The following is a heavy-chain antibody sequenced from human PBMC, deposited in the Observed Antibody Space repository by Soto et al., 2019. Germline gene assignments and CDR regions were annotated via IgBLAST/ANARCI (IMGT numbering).Heavy chain of an antibody. J-gene: IGHJ6*02. CDR1: GYTFTSYY. D-gene: IGHD3-3*01. CDR3: ARRVAAYYDFWSGHPMDV. CDR2: INPSGGST. Sequence: ASVKVSCKASGYTFTSYYMHWVRQAPGQGLEWMGIINPSGGSTSYAQKFQGRVTMTRDTSTSTVYMELSSLRSEDTAVYYCARRVAAYYDFWSGHPMDVWGQGTTVTVSS. V-gene: IGHV1-46*01.